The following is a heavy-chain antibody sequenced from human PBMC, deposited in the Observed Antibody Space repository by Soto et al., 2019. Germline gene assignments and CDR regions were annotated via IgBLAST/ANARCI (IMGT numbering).Heavy chain of an antibody. Sequence: EVYLLDSGGGLVQPGGSLRVSCVASRFTFDNYVMSWVRQAPGKGLEWVSSISDSGGSTYYADSVQGRFTISRDNSKNTLQLQMNSLRAGDTAVYYCTKGWLDYWGQGTLVTVSS. J-gene: IGHJ4*02. V-gene: IGHV3-23*01. CDR1: RFTFDNYV. CDR2: ISDSGGST. CDR3: TKGWLDY. D-gene: IGHD2-15*01.